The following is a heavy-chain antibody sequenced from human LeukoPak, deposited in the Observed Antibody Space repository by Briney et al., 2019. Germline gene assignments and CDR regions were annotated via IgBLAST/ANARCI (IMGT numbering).Heavy chain of an antibody. D-gene: IGHD2-2*01. Sequence: PGGSLRLSCAASGFTFSNYGMHWVRQAPGKGLEWVAVIWYDGSNKYYADSVKGRFTISRDNSKNTLYLRMNSLRAEDTAVYYRARGLFVVVPAAIVSDFDYWGQGALVTVSS. CDR1: GFTFSNYG. V-gene: IGHV3-33*01. CDR3: ARGLFVVVPAAIVSDFDY. CDR2: IWYDGSNK. J-gene: IGHJ4*02.